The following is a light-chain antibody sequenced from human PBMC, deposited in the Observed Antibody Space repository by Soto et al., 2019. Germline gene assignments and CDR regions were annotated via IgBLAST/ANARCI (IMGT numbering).Light chain of an antibody. CDR2: DAS. Sequence: EIVLIQSPATLSLSPGERATLSCRASQSVGSNLAWYQQNPGQAPRLLIFDASNSATGIPARFSGSGSGTDFIRAISSLEPEDFVFYYCEQHSNWPLTFGGGTKVEIK. J-gene: IGKJ4*01. CDR1: QSVGSN. CDR3: EQHSNWPLT. V-gene: IGKV3-11*01.